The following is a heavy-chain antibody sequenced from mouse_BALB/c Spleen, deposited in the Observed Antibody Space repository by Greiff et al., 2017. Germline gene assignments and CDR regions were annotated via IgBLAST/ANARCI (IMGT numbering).Heavy chain of an antibody. V-gene: IGHV1-7*01. CDR1: GYTFTSYW. Sequence: VQLQQSGAELAKPGASVKMSCKASGYTFTSYWMHWVKQRPGQGLEWIGYINPSTGYTEYNQKFKDKATLTADKSSSTAYMQLSSLTSEDSAVYYCAREADYYGSSNWYFDVWGAGTTVTVSS. CDR2: INPSTGYT. D-gene: IGHD1-1*01. CDR3: AREADYYGSSNWYFDV. J-gene: IGHJ1*01.